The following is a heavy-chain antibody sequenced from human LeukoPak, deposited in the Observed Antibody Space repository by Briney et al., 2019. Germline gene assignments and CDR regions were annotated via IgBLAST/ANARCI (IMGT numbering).Heavy chain of an antibody. J-gene: IGHJ3*02. Sequence: GGSLRLSCAASGFTFSDSVMHWVRQAPGRGLECVSAISNNGGSTYYVNSVKGRFTISRDNSKNTLYLQMGSLGAEDMAVYYCATQTSRSRGSSWYGYAFDIWGQGTLVTVSS. V-gene: IGHV3-64*01. CDR3: ATQTSRSRGSSWYGYAFDI. CDR1: GFTFSDSV. CDR2: ISNNGGST. D-gene: IGHD6-13*01.